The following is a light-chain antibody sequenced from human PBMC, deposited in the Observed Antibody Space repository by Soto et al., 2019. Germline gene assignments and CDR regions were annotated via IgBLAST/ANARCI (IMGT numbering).Light chain of an antibody. CDR2: LGS. CDR3: MQALHTPHT. CDR1: QSLLHSNGYNY. J-gene: IGKJ2*01. V-gene: IGKV2-28*01. Sequence: DIVMTQSPLSLPVTPGEPASISCRSSQSLLHSNGYNYLDWYLQKPGPSPQLLIYLGSNRASGVPDRFNGSGSGTDFTLKISSVEAEDVGVYYCMQALHTPHTFGQGTKLEIK.